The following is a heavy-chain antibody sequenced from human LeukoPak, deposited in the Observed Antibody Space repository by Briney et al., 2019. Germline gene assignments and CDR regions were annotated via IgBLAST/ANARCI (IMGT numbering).Heavy chain of an antibody. D-gene: IGHD7-27*01. Sequence: GGSLRLSCAASGFIFSRYSMSWVRQAPGKGLEWVSFIRSKLYGGTAEYAASVKGRFTISRDDSTSIAYLQMNSLTTEDTAVYYCSRDPNWASGYFDYWGQGTLVTVSS. V-gene: IGHV3-49*04. CDR1: GFIFSRYS. J-gene: IGHJ4*02. CDR3: SRDPNWASGYFDY. CDR2: IRSKLYGGTA.